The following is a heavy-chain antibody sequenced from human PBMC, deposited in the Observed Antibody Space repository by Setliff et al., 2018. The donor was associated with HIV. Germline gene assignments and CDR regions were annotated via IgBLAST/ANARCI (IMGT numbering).Heavy chain of an antibody. V-gene: IGHV4-30-4*01. J-gene: IGHJ3*01. CDR3: ARAISFDFPSGLKGTFDV. CDR1: GASINNGDYY. D-gene: IGHD3-16*01. CDR2: IYYSGYYKA. Sequence: SETLFLTCSVSGASINNGDYYWSWIRQSPGEGLEWIGYIYYSGYYKAYYDSNPALKSRFSASVDTSRNQFSLELQSMTAADTAMYYCARAISFDFPSGLKGTFDVWGLGTMVTVSS.